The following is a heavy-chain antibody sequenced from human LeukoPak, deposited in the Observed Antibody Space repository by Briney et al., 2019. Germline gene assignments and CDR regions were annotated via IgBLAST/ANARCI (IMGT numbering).Heavy chain of an antibody. D-gene: IGHD1-26*01. CDR3: VVHSATSCY. V-gene: IGHV3-48*03. J-gene: IGHJ4*02. CDR1: GFXFSSYE. CDR2: ITTSGTST. Sequence: GGSLRLSCGTSGFXFSSYEINWVRQAPGKGLEWISYITTSGTSTYYADSVKGRFTISRDNGKTALSLQMNSLRAEDTAVYYCVVHSATSCYWGQGTLVTVSS.